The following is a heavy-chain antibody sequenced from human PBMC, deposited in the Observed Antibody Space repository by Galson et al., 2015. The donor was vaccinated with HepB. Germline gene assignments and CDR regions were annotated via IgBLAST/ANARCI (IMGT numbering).Heavy chain of an antibody. CDR3: AREGYSGTYSPDY. V-gene: IGHV3-7*01. Sequence: SLRLSCAPSGFSFSGYWMMWVRQAPGKGLEWVANIKPDGSEKHFTDFVRGRFTISRDNAKNSVYLQMNSLRAEDTAVYYCAREGYSGTYSPDYWGQGTLVTVSS. J-gene: IGHJ4*02. CDR1: GFSFSGYW. CDR2: IKPDGSEK. D-gene: IGHD1-26*01.